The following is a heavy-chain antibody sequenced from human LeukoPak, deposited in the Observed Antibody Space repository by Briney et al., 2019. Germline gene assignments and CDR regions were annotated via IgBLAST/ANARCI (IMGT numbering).Heavy chain of an antibody. V-gene: IGHV3-23*01. D-gene: IGHD3-22*01. Sequence: GGSLRLSCAASGFTFTTYDMSWVRQAPGRGLEWVSAIDGSGAGTYYADSVKGRFTISRDNSKNTLYLQMNSLRAEDTAVYYCANHSIGYYPWGQGTLVTVSS. CDR1: GFTFTTYD. CDR3: ANHSIGYYP. CDR2: IDGSGAGT. J-gene: IGHJ5*02.